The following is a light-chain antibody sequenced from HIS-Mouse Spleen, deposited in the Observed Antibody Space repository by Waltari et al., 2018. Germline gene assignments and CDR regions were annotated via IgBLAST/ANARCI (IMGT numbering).Light chain of an antibody. CDR1: SIHVGGYNS. J-gene: IGLJ1*01. CDR2: EVS. Sequence: QSALTQPPSASGSPGQSVTLPCTGTSIHVGGYNSVSWYQQHPGKAPKLMIYEVSKRPSGVPDRFSGSKSGNTASLTVSGLQAEDEADYYCSSYAGSNNSLYVFGTGTKVTVL. CDR3: SSYAGSNNSLYV. V-gene: IGLV2-8*01.